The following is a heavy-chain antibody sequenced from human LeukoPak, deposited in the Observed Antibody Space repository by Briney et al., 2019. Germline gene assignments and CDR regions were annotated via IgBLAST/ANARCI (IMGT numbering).Heavy chain of an antibody. CDR3: ARASIAAPGHYYYYYMDV. CDR2: MNPNSGNT. Sequence: ASVKVSCKASGYTFTSYDINWVRQATGQGLEWMGWMNPNSGNTGYAQKFQGRVTITRNTSISTAYMELSSLRSEDTAVYYCARASIAAPGHYYYYYMDVWGKGTTATVSS. J-gene: IGHJ6*03. V-gene: IGHV1-8*03. CDR1: GYTFTSYD. D-gene: IGHD6-13*01.